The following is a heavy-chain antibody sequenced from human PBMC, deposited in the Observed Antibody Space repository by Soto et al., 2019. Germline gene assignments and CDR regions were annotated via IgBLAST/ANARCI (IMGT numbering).Heavy chain of an antibody. CDR1: GFTFSNAW. Sequence: PGGSLRLSCAASGFTFSNAWMNWVRQAPGKGLEWVGRIKSKTDGGTTDYAAPVKGRFTISRDDSKNTLYLQMNSLKTEDTAVYYCARELAAAGEGYYYYYGMDVWGQGTTVPVSS. CDR2: IKSKTDGGTT. V-gene: IGHV3-15*07. D-gene: IGHD6-13*01. CDR3: ARELAAAGEGYYYYYGMDV. J-gene: IGHJ6*02.